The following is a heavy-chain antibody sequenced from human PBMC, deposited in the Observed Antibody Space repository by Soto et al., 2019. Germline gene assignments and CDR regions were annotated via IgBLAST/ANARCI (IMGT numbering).Heavy chain of an antibody. CDR1: GGTFSSYA. J-gene: IGHJ4*02. D-gene: IGHD5-18*01. V-gene: IGHV1-69*06. CDR2: IIPIFGTA. CDR3: ARGLWLQHFDY. Sequence: VASLKVSCKASGGTFSSYAISWVRQAPGQGLEWMGGIIPIFGTANYAQKFQGRVTITADKSTSTAYMELSSLRSEDTAVYYCARGLWLQHFDYWGQGTLVTVSS.